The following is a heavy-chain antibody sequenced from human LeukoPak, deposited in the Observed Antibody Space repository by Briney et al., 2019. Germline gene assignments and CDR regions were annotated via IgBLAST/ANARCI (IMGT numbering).Heavy chain of an antibody. V-gene: IGHV3-30-3*01. CDR1: GFSFSSYA. J-gene: IGHJ4*02. CDR3: ARSDYCSGGSCYLYYFDY. CDR2: ISYDGSNK. Sequence: GGSLRLSCAASGFSFSSYAMHWVRQAPGKGLEWVAVISYDGSNKYYADSVKGRFTISRDNSKNTLYLQMNSLRAEGTAVYYCARSDYCSGGSCYLYYFDYWGQGTLVTVSS. D-gene: IGHD2-15*01.